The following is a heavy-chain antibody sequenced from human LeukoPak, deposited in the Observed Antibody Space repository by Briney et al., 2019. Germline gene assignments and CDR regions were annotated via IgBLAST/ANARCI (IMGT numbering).Heavy chain of an antibody. D-gene: IGHD3-10*01. CDR2: IRSKANSYAT. Sequence: QTGGSLRLSCAASGFTFSGSAMHWVRQASGKGLEWVGRIRSKANSYATAYAASVKGRFTISRDDSKNTAYLQMNSLKTEDTAVYYCTRLYGSGSYYKANYWGQGTLVTVSS. V-gene: IGHV3-73*01. CDR1: GFTFSGSA. CDR3: TRLYGSGSYYKANY. J-gene: IGHJ4*02.